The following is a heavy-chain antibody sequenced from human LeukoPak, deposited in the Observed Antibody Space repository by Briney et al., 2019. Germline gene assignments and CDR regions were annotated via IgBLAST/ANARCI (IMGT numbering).Heavy chain of an antibody. CDR1: GGSISSYY. CDR3: ARGVLGYCSGGSCYSGYYFDY. J-gene: IGHJ4*02. CDR2: IYTSGST. Sequence: PSETLSLTCTVSGGSISSYYWIWLRQPAGKGLEWIGRIYTSGSTNYNPSLKSRVTMSVDTSKNQFSLKLSSVTAADTAVFYCARGVLGYCSGGSCYSGYYFDYWGQGTLVTVSS. D-gene: IGHD2-15*01. V-gene: IGHV4-4*07.